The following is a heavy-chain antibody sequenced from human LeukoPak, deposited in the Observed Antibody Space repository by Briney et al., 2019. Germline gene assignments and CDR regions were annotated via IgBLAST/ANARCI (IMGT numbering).Heavy chain of an antibody. CDR2: INPEGSQT. CDR3: AAWTDRGYNF. Sequence: GGSLRLSCAASGFTFSSSWMNWVRQAPGKGLQWVGNINPEGSQTRFVDSVMGRFTMSKDNAKNALYLQMDNLRVEDTAVFYCAAWTDRGYNFWGQGTVVTVSS. CDR1: GFTFSSSW. J-gene: IGHJ4*02. V-gene: IGHV3-7*01. D-gene: IGHD5-24*01.